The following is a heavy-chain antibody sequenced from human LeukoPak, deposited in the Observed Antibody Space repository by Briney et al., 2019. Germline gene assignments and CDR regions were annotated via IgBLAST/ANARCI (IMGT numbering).Heavy chain of an antibody. Sequence: GGSLRLSCAASGFTFSSYEMNWVRQAPGKGREWVSYISSSGSTIYYADSVKGRFTISRDNAKNSLYLQMNSLRAEDTAVYYCAFFRRYYDSSGSAWSDPWGQGTLVTVSS. CDR3: AFFRRYYDSSGSAWSDP. CDR2: ISSSGSTI. J-gene: IGHJ5*02. D-gene: IGHD3-22*01. CDR1: GFTFSSYE. V-gene: IGHV3-48*03.